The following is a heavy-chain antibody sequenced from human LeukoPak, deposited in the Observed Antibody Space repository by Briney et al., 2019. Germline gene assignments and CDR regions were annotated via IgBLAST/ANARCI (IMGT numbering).Heavy chain of an antibody. CDR1: GGSISSYY. V-gene: IGHV4-59*01. CDR2: IYYSGST. CDR3: ARDGGYSYGPTPFDY. D-gene: IGHD5-18*01. J-gene: IGHJ4*02. Sequence: PSETLSLTCTVSGGSISSYYWSWIRQHPGEGLEWLGYIYYSGSTNYNPSLKSRVTISVDTSKNQFSLKLSSVTAADTAVYYCARDGGYSYGPTPFDYWGQGTLVTVSS.